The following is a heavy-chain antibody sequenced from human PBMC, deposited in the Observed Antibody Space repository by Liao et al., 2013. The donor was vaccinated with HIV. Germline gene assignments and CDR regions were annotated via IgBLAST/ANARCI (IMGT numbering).Heavy chain of an antibody. D-gene: IGHD6-13*01. CDR3: AGGTAAALED. J-gene: IGHJ4*02. CDR1: GGSFSGYY. V-gene: IGHV4-34*01. Sequence: QVQPQQWGAGLLKPSETLSLTCAVYGGSFSGYYWSWIRQPPGKGLEWIGEINRSGSTNYNPSLKSRITISVDTSKNQFSLKLSSVTAADTAVYYCAGGTAAALEDWGQGTLVTRLL. CDR2: INRSGST.